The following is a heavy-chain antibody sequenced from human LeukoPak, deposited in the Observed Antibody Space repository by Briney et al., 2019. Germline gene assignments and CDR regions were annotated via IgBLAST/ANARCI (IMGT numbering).Heavy chain of an antibody. V-gene: IGHV3-20*04. J-gene: IGHJ6*03. Sequence: PGGSLRLSCAASGFTFDDYGMSWVRQAPGKGLEWGSGINWNGGSTGYADSVKGRFTISRDNAKNSLYLQMNSLRAEDTALYYCARKYYDFWSGYYTGTVYYYYMDVWGKGTTVTVSS. CDR2: INWNGGST. CDR1: GFTFDDYG. D-gene: IGHD3-3*01. CDR3: ARKYYDFWSGYYTGTVYYYYMDV.